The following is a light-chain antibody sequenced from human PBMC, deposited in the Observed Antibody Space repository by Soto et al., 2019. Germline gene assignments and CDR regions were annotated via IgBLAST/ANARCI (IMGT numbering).Light chain of an antibody. CDR3: QQRYSTLALT. J-gene: IGKJ4*01. CDR2: AAS. CDR1: QSIATY. Sequence: DIQMSQSPSSLSASVGDRVTISCRASQSIATYLSWYQHRPGKAPKLLIYAASTLQTGVPSRFRGSGFGTDFTLTISNLQPEDLATYYCQQRYSTLALTFGGGTKLEI. V-gene: IGKV1-39*01.